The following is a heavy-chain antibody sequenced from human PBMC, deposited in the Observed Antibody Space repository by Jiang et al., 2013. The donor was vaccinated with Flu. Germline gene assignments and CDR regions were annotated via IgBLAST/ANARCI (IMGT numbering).Heavy chain of an antibody. D-gene: IGHD3-3*01. V-gene: IGHV1-18*01. CDR1: GYTFTSYG. CDR2: ISAYNGNT. CDR3: ARYYDFWSGYKTSYGMDV. J-gene: IGHJ6*02. Sequence: GAEVKKPGASVKVSCKASGYTFTSYGISWVRQAPGQGLEWMGWISAYNGNTNYAQKLQGRVTMTTDTSTSTAYMELRSLRSDDTAVYYCARYYDFWSGYKTSYGMDVWGQGTTVTVSS.